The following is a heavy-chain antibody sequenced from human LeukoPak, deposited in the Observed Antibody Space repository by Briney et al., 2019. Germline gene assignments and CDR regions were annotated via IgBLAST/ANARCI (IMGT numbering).Heavy chain of an antibody. CDR3: ARDIARGATTGLDY. Sequence: ASVTVSFKASGYTFTSYGISWVRQAPGQGLERMGWISAYNGNTNYAQKLQGRVTMTTDTSTSTAYMELRSLRSDDTAVYYCARDIARGATTGLDYWGQGTLVTVSS. CDR1: GYTFTSYG. D-gene: IGHD1-26*01. V-gene: IGHV1-18*01. CDR2: ISAYNGNT. J-gene: IGHJ4*02.